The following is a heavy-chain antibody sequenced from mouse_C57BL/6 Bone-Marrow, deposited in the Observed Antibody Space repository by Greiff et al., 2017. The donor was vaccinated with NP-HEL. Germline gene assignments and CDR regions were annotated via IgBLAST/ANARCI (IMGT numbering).Heavy chain of an antibody. V-gene: IGHV1-50*01. J-gene: IGHJ3*01. Sequence: QVQLQQPGAELVKPGASVKLSCKASGYTFTTYWMQWVKQRPGQGLEWIGEIDPSDSYTNYNQKFKGKPTLTVDTSSSTANMQLSSLTSEDSAVYYCARKAYYGRSYEFAYWGQGTLVTVSA. D-gene: IGHD1-1*01. CDR1: GYTFTTYW. CDR2: IDPSDSYT. CDR3: ARKAYYGRSYEFAY.